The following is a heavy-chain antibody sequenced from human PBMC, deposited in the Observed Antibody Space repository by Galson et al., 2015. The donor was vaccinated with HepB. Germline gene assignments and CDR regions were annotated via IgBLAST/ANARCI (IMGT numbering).Heavy chain of an antibody. J-gene: IGHJ6*02. Sequence: ETLSLTCTVSGGSISSSSYYWGWIRQPPGKGLEWIGSIYYSGSTYYNPSLKSRVTISVDTSKNQFSLKLSSVTAADTAVYYCARHIAVVIYYGMDVWGQGTTVTVSS. D-gene: IGHD3-22*01. CDR2: IYYSGST. CDR3: ARHIAVVIYYGMDV. CDR1: GGSISSSSYY. V-gene: IGHV4-39*01.